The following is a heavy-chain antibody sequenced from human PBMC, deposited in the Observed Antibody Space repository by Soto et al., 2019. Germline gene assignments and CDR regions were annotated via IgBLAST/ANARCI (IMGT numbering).Heavy chain of an antibody. CDR2: IYYSGST. D-gene: IGHD6-13*01. CDR3: AREIAAAGLVD. Sequence: SETLSLTCTVSGGSISSYYWSWIRQPPGKGLEWIGDIYYSGSTNHNPSLKSRVTISVDTSKNQFSLKLSSVTAADTAVYYCAREIAAAGLVDWGQGTLVTVS. V-gene: IGHV4-59*01. J-gene: IGHJ4*02. CDR1: GGSISSYY.